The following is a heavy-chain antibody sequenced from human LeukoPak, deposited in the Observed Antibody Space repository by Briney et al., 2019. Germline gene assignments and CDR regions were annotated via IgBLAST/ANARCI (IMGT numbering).Heavy chain of an antibody. CDR1: GCTFSSYA. Sequence: GGSLRLSCAASGCTFSSYAMSWVRQAPGKGLQWVSAISGSGGSTYYADSVKGRFTISRDSSKNTLYLQMNSLRAEDTAVYYCAKAITFGGSDYYYMDVWGKGTTVTVSS. J-gene: IGHJ6*03. V-gene: IGHV3-23*01. D-gene: IGHD3-16*01. CDR3: AKAITFGGSDYYYMDV. CDR2: ISGSGGST.